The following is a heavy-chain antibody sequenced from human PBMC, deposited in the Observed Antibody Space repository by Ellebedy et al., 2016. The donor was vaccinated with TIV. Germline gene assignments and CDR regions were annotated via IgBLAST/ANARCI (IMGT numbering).Heavy chain of an antibody. CDR3: VKDKYEWNYVPDVY. D-gene: IGHD1-7*01. J-gene: IGHJ4*02. CDR2: ITTDGTSA. Sequence: PGGSLRLSCLASGFNFSRYNMHWVRQAPGKGLEYVAAITTDGTSAYYADSVQGRFTISRDNSKDRLFLQVSSLRLEDTAVYYCVKDKYEWNYVPDVYWGRGTLVIVSS. V-gene: IGHV3-64D*06. CDR1: GFNFSRYN.